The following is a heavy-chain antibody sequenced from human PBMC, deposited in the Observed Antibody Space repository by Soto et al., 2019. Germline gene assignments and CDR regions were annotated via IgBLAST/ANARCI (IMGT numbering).Heavy chain of an antibody. CDR1: GFTFSSYA. D-gene: IGHD1-1*01. Sequence: GGSLRLSCAASGFTFSSYAMHWVRQAPGKGLEWVAVISYDGSNKYYADSVKGRFTISRDNSKNTLYLQMNSLRAEDTAVYYCARGYFNWNEGPDYWGQGTLVTVSS. J-gene: IGHJ4*02. V-gene: IGHV3-30-3*01. CDR2: ISYDGSNK. CDR3: ARGYFNWNEGPDY.